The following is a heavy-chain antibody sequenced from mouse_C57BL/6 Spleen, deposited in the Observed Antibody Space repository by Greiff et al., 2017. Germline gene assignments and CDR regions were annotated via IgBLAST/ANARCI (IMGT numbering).Heavy chain of an antibody. CDR3: ARRNGNYDAMDY. D-gene: IGHD2-1*01. CDR2: ISSGSSTI. CDR1: GFTFSDYG. J-gene: IGHJ4*01. Sequence: EVKVVESGGGLVKPGGSLKLSCAASGFTFSDYGMHWVRQAPEKGLEWVAYISSGSSTIYYADTVKGRFTISRDNAKNTLFLQMTSLRSEDTAMYYCARRNGNYDAMDYWGQGTSVTVSS. V-gene: IGHV5-17*01.